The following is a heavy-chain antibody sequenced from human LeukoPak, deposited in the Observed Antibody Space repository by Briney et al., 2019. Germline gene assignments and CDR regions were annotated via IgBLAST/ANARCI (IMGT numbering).Heavy chain of an antibody. Sequence: GGFLRLSCAGSGFAFESFTMTWVRQAPGKGLEWVSLISATSSDINYAESVRGRFTISRDNAKNSLFLQMDSLRAEDTAIYYCAKGLFSAYDKYLDSWGQGTLVTVSS. V-gene: IGHV3-21*04. CDR1: GFAFESFT. CDR2: ISATSSDI. J-gene: IGHJ4*02. D-gene: IGHD5-12*01. CDR3: AKGLFSAYDKYLDS.